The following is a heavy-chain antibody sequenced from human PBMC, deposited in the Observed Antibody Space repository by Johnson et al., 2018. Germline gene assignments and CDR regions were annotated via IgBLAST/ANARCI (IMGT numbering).Heavy chain of an antibody. CDR3: AKDRRESSGWYDQH. CDR2: ISWNSGSI. CDR1: GFTFNDYA. Sequence: VQLVESGGGLVQPGRSLRLSCAASGFTFNDYAMHWVRQAPGKGLEWVSGISWNSGSIGYADSVKGRFTIPSDHAKNSLYLQMSTLRAEDTALYYCAKDRRESSGWYDQHWGQGTLVTVSS. J-gene: IGHJ1*01. D-gene: IGHD6-19*01. V-gene: IGHV3-9*01.